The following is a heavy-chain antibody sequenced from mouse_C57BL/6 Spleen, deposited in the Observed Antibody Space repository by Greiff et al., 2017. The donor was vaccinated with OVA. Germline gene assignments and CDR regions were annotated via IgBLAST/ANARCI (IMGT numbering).Heavy chain of an antibody. J-gene: IGHJ4*01. CDR3: ARRGYGSSYDYAMDY. CDR2: IDPSDSYT. D-gene: IGHD1-1*01. CDR1: GYTFTSYW. Sequence: QVQLQQPGAELVRPGTSVKLSCKASGYTFTSYWMHWVKQRPGQGLEWIGVIDPSDSYTNYNQKFKGKATLTVDTSSSTAYMQLSSLTSEDSAVYYCARRGYGSSYDYAMDYWGQGTSVTVSS. V-gene: IGHV1-59*01.